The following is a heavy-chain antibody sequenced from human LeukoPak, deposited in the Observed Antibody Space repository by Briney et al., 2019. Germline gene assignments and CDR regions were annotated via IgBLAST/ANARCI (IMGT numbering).Heavy chain of an antibody. V-gene: IGHV4-59*08. D-gene: IGHD5-12*01. Sequence: PSETLSLTCSVSAGSISTYYWSWIRQPPGKGLERIGYISYSGTTNYNPSLKSRVTLSVDTSQNQLSLRLTSMTAADMAVYYCARHATGYDPFDFWGQGTLVIVSS. CDR3: ARHATGYDPFDF. CDR2: ISYSGTT. CDR1: AGSISTYY. J-gene: IGHJ4*02.